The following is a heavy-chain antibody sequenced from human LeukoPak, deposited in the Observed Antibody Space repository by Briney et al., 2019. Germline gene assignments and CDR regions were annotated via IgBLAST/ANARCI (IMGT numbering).Heavy chain of an antibody. V-gene: IGHV3-21*01. Sequence: GGSLRLSCAASGFTFSIYSMNWVRQAPGKGLEWVSSISSSSSYIYYADSVKGRFTISRDNAKNSLYLQMNSLRAEDTAVYYCATLDIVATRAPSYMDVWGKGTTVTVSS. CDR3: ATLDIVATRAPSYMDV. CDR2: ISSSSSYI. D-gene: IGHD5-12*01. J-gene: IGHJ6*03. CDR1: GFTFSIYS.